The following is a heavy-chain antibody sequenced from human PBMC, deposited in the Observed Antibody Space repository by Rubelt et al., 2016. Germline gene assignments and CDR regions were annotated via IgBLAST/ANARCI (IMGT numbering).Heavy chain of an antibody. CDR2: LSGSGGDT. V-gene: IGHV3-23*01. J-gene: IGHJ4*02. D-gene: IGHD3-22*01. Sequence: NYAMNWVRQAPGKGLEWVSALSGSGGDTFHADSVKGRFTISRDNSKNTLYLQMNSLRAEDTAVYYCARNQREDYYDNTDFYYPFDYWGQGTLVTVSS. CDR3: ARNQREDYYDNTDFYYPFDY. CDR1: NYA.